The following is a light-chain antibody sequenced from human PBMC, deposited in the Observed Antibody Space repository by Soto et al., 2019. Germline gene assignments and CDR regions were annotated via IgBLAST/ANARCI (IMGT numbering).Light chain of an antibody. CDR3: KQCSTDPVT. CDR2: DGS. CDR1: RSVGNR. Sequence: DIQMTQSPSTLSASVGDRVIITCRASRSVGNRLAWYQQKPGKAPKVLIFDGSTLRSGVPSRFSGSGSGTEFSLTISSLQPDDFAPYYCKQCSTDPVTFGQGTKVEVK. J-gene: IGKJ1*01. V-gene: IGKV1-5*01.